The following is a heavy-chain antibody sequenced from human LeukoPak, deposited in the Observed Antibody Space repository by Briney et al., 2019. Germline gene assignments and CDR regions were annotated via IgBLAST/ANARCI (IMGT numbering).Heavy chain of an antibody. V-gene: IGHV4-4*02. CDR2: IYDSGST. D-gene: IGHD3-16*01. CDR1: GGSISNSNW. Sequence: SGTLSLTCAVSGGSISNSNWWSWVRQPPGKGLEWIGSIYDSGSTYYNPSLKSRVTISVDTSKNQFSLKLNSVTAADTAVYYCARHYGPWGQGTLVTVSS. CDR3: ARHYGP. J-gene: IGHJ5*02.